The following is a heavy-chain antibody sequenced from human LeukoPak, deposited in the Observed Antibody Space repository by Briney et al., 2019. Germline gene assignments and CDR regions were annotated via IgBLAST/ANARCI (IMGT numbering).Heavy chain of an antibody. CDR2: IIPILGIA. D-gene: IGHD3-9*01. V-gene: IGHV1-69*04. CDR3: ARAELNYDILTGQHFDY. CDR1: GGTFSSYA. J-gene: IGHJ4*02. Sequence: SVKVSCKASGGTFSSYAISWVRQAPGQGPEWMGRIIPILGIANYAQKFQGRVTITADKSTSTAYMELSSLRSEDTAVYYCARAELNYDILTGQHFDYWGQGTLVTVSS.